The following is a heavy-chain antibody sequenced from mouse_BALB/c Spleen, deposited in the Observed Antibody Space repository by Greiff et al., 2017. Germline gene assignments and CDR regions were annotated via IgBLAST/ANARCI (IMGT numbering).Heavy chain of an antibody. CDR1: GDSITSGY. CDR3: ARYTVLRYYFDY. V-gene: IGHV3-8*02. CDR2: ISYSGST. J-gene: IGHJ2*01. D-gene: IGHD1-1*01. Sequence: EVKLVESGPSLVKPSQTLSLTCSVTGDSITSGYWNWIRKFPGNKLEYMGYISYSGSTYYNPSLKSRLSITRDTSKNQYYLQLNSVTTEDTATYYCARYTVLRYYFDYWGQGTTLTVSS.